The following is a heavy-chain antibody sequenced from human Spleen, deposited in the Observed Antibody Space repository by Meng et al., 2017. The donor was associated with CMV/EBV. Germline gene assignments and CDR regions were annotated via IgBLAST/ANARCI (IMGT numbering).Heavy chain of an antibody. CDR3: ARGIVPAATNWFDP. CDR1: GGSSSSGSYS. J-gene: IGHJ5*02. CDR2: IYYSGST. D-gene: IGHD2-2*01. V-gene: IGHV4-61*01. Sequence: SGGSSSSGSYSWSWIRQPPGKGLEWIGYIYYSGSTNYNPSLKSRVTISVDTSKNQFSLKLSSVTAADTAVYYCARGIVPAATNWFDPWGQGTLVTVSS.